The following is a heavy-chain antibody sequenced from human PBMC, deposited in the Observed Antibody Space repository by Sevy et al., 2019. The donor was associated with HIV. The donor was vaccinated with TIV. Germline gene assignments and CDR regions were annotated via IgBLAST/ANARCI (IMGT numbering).Heavy chain of an antibody. D-gene: IGHD5-18*01. CDR3: ARDSNTATTSYYFDY. CDR2: IYTSGST. CDR1: GGSISSYY. V-gene: IGHV4-4*07. J-gene: IGHJ4*02. Sequence: SETLSLTCTVSGGSISSYYWSWIRQPAGKGLERIGRIYTSGSTNYNPSLKSRVTMSVDTSKNQFSLKLSSVTAAETAVYYCARDSNTATTSYYFDYWGQGTLVTVSS.